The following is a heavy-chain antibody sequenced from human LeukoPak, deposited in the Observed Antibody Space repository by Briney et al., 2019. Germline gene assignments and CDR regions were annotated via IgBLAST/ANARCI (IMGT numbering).Heavy chain of an antibody. V-gene: IGHV5-10-1*01. J-gene: IGHJ6*02. CDR3: ARHVRYYGSGSSYYYYGMDV. CDR2: IDPSHSYT. D-gene: IGHD3-10*01. CDR1: GYSFTSYW. Sequence: GESLRISCKGSGYSFTSYWISWGRQMPGKGLEWMGRIDPSHSYTNYSPSFQGHVTISADKSISTAYLQWSSLKASDTAMYYCARHVRYYGSGSSYYYYGMDVWGQGTTVTVSS.